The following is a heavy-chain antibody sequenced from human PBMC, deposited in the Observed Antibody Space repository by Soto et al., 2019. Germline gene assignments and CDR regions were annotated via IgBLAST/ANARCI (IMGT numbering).Heavy chain of an antibody. V-gene: IGHV3-11*01. CDR3: ARDTVLLWFGELPGPVYMDV. Sequence: PGESLKISCAASGFTFSDYYMSWIRQAPGKGLEWVSYISSSGSTIYYADSVKGRFTISRDNAKNSLYLQMNSLRAEDTAVYYCARDTVLLWFGELPGPVYMDVWGKGTTVTVSS. D-gene: IGHD3-10*01. CDR1: GFTFSDYY. J-gene: IGHJ6*03. CDR2: ISSSGSTI.